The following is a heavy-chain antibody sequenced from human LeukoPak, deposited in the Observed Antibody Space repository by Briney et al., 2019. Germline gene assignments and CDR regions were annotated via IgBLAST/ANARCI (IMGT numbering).Heavy chain of an antibody. CDR1: GGSFSGYY. CDR2: INHSGST. D-gene: IGHD5/OR15-5a*01. J-gene: IGHJ4*02. V-gene: IGHV4-34*01. CDR3: ARGSTFDY. Sequence: PSETLSLTCAVYGGSFSGYYWSWIRQPPGKGLEWIGEINHSGSTNYNPSLKSRVTISVDTSKNQFSLKLSSVTAADTAVYYCARGSTFDYWGQGTLVTVSS.